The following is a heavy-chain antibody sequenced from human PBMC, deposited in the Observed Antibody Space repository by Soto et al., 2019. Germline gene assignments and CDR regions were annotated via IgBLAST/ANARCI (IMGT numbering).Heavy chain of an antibody. CDR1: GGSISSGGYY. D-gene: IGHD2-15*01. J-gene: IGHJ4*02. CDR3: ASLRRRYCSGGSCYSVDY. CDR2: IYYSGST. Sequence: QVQLQESGPGLVKPSKTLSLTCTVSGGSISSGGYYWSWIRQHPGKGLEWIGYIYYSGSTYYNPSLKSRVTISVDTSKNQFSLKLSSVTAADTAVYYCASLRRRYCSGGSCYSVDYWGQGTLVTVSS. V-gene: IGHV4-31*03.